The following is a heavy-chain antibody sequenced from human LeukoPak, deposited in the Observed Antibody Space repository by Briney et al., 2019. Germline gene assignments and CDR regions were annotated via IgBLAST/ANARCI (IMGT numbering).Heavy chain of an antibody. V-gene: IGHV1-2*02. Sequence: ASVKVSCKASGYTFTGYYMHWVRQAPGQELEWMGWINPNSGGTNYAQKFQGRVTMTRDTSISTAYMELSRLRSDDTAVYYCARTRGIAVAIDYWGQGTLVTVSS. J-gene: IGHJ4*02. CDR2: INPNSGGT. CDR1: GYTFTGYY. D-gene: IGHD6-19*01. CDR3: ARTRGIAVAIDY.